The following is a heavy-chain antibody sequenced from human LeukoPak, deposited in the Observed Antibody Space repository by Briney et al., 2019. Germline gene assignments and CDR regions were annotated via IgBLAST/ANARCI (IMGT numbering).Heavy chain of an antibody. CDR2: FYQSGST. J-gene: IGHJ6*03. Sequence: SSETLSLTCTVSGGSISTYYWSWIRQSPETGLEWIGSFYQSGSTNYNPSLKSRVTISVDTSKNQFSLKLSSVTAADTAVYYCARLRRYYGSGSYQIIAYRYYYMDVWGKGTTVTISS. CDR3: ARLRRYYGSGSYQIIAYRYYYMDV. D-gene: IGHD3-10*01. V-gene: IGHV4-59*12. CDR1: GGSISTYY.